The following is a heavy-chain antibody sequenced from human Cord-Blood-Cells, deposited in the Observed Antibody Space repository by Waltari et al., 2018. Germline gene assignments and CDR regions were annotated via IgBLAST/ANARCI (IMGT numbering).Heavy chain of an antibody. CDR2: SSPGNSDT. CDR3: ARAHNYYDSSGYSWDAFDI. CDR1: GYSFTSYW. V-gene: IGHV5-51*01. J-gene: IGHJ3*02. D-gene: IGHD3-22*01. Sequence: EVQLVQSGAEVKKPGESLKISCKGSGYSFTSYWIGWVRQMPGKGLGWMGLSSPGNSDTRNSPAFQGQGTISADKSISTAYLQWSSLKASDTAMYYCARAHNYYDSSGYSWDAFDIWGQGTMVTVSS.